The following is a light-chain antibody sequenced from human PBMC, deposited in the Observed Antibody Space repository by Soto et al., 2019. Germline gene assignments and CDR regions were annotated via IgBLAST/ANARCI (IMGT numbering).Light chain of an antibody. Sequence: EIVLTQSPGTLSLSPGERATLSCRASQSVRSNYLAWYQQKPGQAPRLLIYGASSRATGIPDRFSGSGSGTDFTLTISSVQTEDVGCMQARQNPVTFGGGTKVEIK. J-gene: IGKJ4*01. CDR1: QSVRSNY. V-gene: IGKV3-20*01. CDR2: GAS. CDR3: RQNPVT.